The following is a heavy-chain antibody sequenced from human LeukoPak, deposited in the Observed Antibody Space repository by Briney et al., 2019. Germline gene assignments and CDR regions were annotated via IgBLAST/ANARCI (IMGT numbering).Heavy chain of an antibody. D-gene: IGHD7-27*01. J-gene: IGHJ4*02. Sequence: GGSLRLSCAASGFVFSDYSMNWVRQAPGKGLEWVSNIRGSGSGSGSGMYYADSVRGRFTISRDNAKNSLYLQMSSLRAEDTAFYYCARDNNWGFDFWGQGALVTVSS. CDR3: ARDNNWGFDF. V-gene: IGHV3-48*04. CDR2: IRGSGSGSGSGM. CDR1: GFVFSDYS.